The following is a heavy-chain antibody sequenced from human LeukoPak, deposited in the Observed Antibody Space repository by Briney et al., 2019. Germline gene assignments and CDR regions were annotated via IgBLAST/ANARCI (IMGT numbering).Heavy chain of an antibody. Sequence: PSQTLSLTCTVSGDSINSGGYYWSWIRQHPGKGLEWIGYIYFSGSAYYNPSLKSRVSTSVDTSKNQFSLKLSAVTAADTAMYYCARNSDTSGYYFDYWGQGTLVTVSS. CDR1: GDSINSGGYY. D-gene: IGHD3-22*01. CDR2: IYFSGSA. V-gene: IGHV4-31*03. J-gene: IGHJ4*02. CDR3: ARNSDTSGYYFDY.